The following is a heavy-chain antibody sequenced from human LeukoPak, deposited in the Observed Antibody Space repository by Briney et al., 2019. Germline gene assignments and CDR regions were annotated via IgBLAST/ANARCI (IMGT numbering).Heavy chain of an antibody. CDR1: GYTFTSHG. D-gene: IGHD1-26*01. CDR3: ARNIVGATSYFQH. V-gene: IGHV1-18*01. CDR2: ISTYNGNT. Sequence: GASVKVSCKASGYTFTSHGISWVRQAPGQGLEWMGWISTYNGNTNYAQKLQGRVSMTTDTSTSTAYMELRSLRSDDTAVYYCARNIVGATSYFQHWGQGTLVTVSS. J-gene: IGHJ1*01.